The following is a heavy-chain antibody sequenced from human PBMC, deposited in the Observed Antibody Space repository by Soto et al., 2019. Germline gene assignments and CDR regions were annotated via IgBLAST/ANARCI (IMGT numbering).Heavy chain of an antibody. CDR3: ARAGYSSGWHYYFEY. CDR1: GYSFTTFA. V-gene: IGHV1-3*01. J-gene: IGHJ4*02. CDR2: FNGGNAKT. D-gene: IGHD6-19*01. Sequence: QVQFVQSGAGVKKPGASVKVSCKTSGYSFTTFAIHWVRQAPGQRLAWMGWFNGGNAKTKYSKKFHGKGTITRDTSGRAAYNERSRPRFECAAVDYCARAGYSSGWHYYFEYWGQETRFTVSS.